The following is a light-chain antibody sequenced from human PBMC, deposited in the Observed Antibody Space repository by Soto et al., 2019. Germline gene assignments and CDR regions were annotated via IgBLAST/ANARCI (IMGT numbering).Light chain of an antibody. V-gene: IGLV2-23*01. CDR1: SSDVGSYNL. Sequence: QSVLTQPASVSGSPGQSITISCTGTSSDVGSYNLVSWYQQHPGKAPKLMIYEGSKRPSGVSNRFSGSKSGNTASLTISGLQAEDEADYYCCSYAGSSNVFGTGTKVTV. J-gene: IGLJ1*01. CDR2: EGS. CDR3: CSYAGSSNV.